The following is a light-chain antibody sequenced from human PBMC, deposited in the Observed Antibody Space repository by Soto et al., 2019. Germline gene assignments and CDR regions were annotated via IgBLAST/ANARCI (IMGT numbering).Light chain of an antibody. V-gene: IGLV2-8*01. CDR1: SNDVGGYNF. J-gene: IGLJ1*01. Sequence: ITRTGTSNDVGGYNFVSWYQQHPGKAPKLMIFEVSKRPSGVPDRFSGSKSGSTASLTVSGLQAEDEADYYCSSYAGNNIYYVFGTGTKVTVL. CDR2: EVS. CDR3: SSYAGNNIYYV.